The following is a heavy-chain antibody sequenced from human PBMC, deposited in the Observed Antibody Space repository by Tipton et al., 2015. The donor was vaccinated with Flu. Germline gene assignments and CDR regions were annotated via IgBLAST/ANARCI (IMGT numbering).Heavy chain of an antibody. Sequence: TLSLTCTVSGGSISSSAYYWGWIRQTPGKGLEWIGNIYYSGSTYYNPSLKSRVTISVDTSKNQFSLKLSSVTAADTAAYYCATYYYGSGTQSAFDYWGQGTLVTVSS. CDR3: ATYYYGSGTQSAFDY. CDR1: GGSISSSAYY. V-gene: IGHV4-39*07. D-gene: IGHD3-10*01. CDR2: IYYSGST. J-gene: IGHJ4*02.